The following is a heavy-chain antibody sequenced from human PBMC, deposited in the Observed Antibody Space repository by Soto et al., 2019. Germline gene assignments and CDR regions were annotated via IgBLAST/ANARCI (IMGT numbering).Heavy chain of an antibody. J-gene: IGHJ6*02. D-gene: IGHD6-19*01. CDR2: IIPIFGTA. CDR1: GGTFSSYA. Sequence: SVKVSCKASGGTFSSYAISWVRQAPGQGLEWMGGIIPIFGTANYAQKFQGRVTITADESTSTAYMELSSLRSEDTAVYYCAREEIDIAVDGTPYYYGMDVWGQGTTVTVYS. V-gene: IGHV1-69*13. CDR3: AREEIDIAVDGTPYYYGMDV.